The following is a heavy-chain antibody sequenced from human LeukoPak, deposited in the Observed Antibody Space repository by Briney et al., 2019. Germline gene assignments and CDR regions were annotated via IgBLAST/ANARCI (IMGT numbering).Heavy chain of an antibody. CDR3: ARGRGIQLWLVPTDY. Sequence: QPGRSLRLSCAAAGFTFSSYAMHWVRQAPGKRLEWGAVISDDGGNKYYADSVKGRFTISRDNSKNTLYLQMNSLRAEDTAVYYCARGRGIQLWLVPTDYWGQGTLVTVSS. D-gene: IGHD5-18*01. CDR2: ISDDGGNK. J-gene: IGHJ4*02. CDR1: GFTFSSYA. V-gene: IGHV3-30-3*01.